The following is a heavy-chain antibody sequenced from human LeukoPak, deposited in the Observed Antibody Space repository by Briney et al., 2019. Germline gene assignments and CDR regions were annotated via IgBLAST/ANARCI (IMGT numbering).Heavy chain of an antibody. D-gene: IGHD3-16*01. Sequence: GGPLRLSRAASGFTVSSNYMSWVRQAPGKGLEWVSVIYSGGSTYYADSVKGRFTISRDNSKNTLYLQMNSLRAEDTAVYYCARLMITFGGVIDHWGQGTLVTVSS. V-gene: IGHV3-53*01. CDR2: IYSGGST. CDR3: ARLMITFGGVIDH. CDR1: GFTVSSNY. J-gene: IGHJ5*02.